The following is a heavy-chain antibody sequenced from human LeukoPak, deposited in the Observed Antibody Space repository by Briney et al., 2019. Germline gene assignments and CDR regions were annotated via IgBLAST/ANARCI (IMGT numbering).Heavy chain of an antibody. Sequence: GASVKVSCKASGYTFTGYYMHWVRQAPGQGLEWMGWINPNSGGTNYAQKFQGRVTMTRDTSISTAYMELSRLRSDDTAVYYCARVRIAAAILYYYYMDVWGKGTTVTVSS. CDR2: INPNSGGT. CDR1: GYTFTGYY. V-gene: IGHV1-2*02. D-gene: IGHD6-13*01. CDR3: ARVRIAAAILYYYYMDV. J-gene: IGHJ6*03.